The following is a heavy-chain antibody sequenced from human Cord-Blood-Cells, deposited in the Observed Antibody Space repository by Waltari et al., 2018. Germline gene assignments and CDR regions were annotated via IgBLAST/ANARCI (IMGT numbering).Heavy chain of an antibody. Sequence: QVQLVQSGAEVKKPGSSVKVSCKASGGTFSSYAISWVRQDPGQGLEWMGGIVPILGTANYAQKFQGRGTSTADESTSTAYMELSSLRSEDTAVYYCASSRYNWNSYNWFDPWGQGTLGTVSS. CDR2: IVPILGTA. CDR1: GGTFSSYA. D-gene: IGHD1-7*01. J-gene: IGHJ5*02. CDR3: ASSRYNWNSYNWFDP. V-gene: IGHV1-69*12.